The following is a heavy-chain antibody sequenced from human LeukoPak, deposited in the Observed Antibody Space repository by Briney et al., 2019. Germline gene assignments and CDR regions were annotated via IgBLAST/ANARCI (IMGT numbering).Heavy chain of an antibody. J-gene: IGHJ4*02. CDR2: IYYSGSI. CDR1: DGSINSYY. Sequence: SETLSLTCSVSDGSINSYYWSWIRQPPGKGLEWIGSIYYSGSIYFNPSLKSRVTISIDTPKNQFSLKLSSVTAADTAVYYCARDGTVYGGESYWGQGTLVTVSS. CDR3: ARDGTVYGGESY. D-gene: IGHD4-23*01. V-gene: IGHV4-30-4*01.